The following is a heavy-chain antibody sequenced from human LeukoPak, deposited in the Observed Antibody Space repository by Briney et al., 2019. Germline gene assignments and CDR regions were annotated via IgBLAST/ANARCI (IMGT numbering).Heavy chain of an antibody. Sequence: GGSLTLSCAASGFTFSSYGMHWVRQAPGKGLEWVAVISYDGSNKYYADSVEGRFTISRENPKHTLYLKMNSLRAEDTAVYYCARLYGTFCEWSPYVDYWGQGTLVSVS. CDR1: GFTFSSYG. J-gene: IGHJ4*02. CDR3: ARLYGTFCEWSPYVDY. V-gene: IGHV3-30*03. D-gene: IGHD3-3*02. CDR2: ISYDGSNK.